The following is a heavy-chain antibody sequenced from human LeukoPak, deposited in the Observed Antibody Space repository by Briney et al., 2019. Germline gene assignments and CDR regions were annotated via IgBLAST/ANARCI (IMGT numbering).Heavy chain of an antibody. CDR2: INPNSGGT. CDR1: GYTFTGYY. Sequence: ASVKVSCKASGYTFTGYYMHWVRQAPGQGLEWMGWINPNSGGTNCAQKFQGRVTMTRDTSISTAYMELSRLRSDDTAVYYCARSSGSYPRYYFDYWGQGTLVTVSS. V-gene: IGHV1-2*02. D-gene: IGHD1-26*01. J-gene: IGHJ4*02. CDR3: ARSSGSYPRYYFDY.